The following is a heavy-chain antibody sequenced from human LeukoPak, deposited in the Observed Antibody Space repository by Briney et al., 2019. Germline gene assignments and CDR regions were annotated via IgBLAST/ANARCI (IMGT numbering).Heavy chain of an antibody. CDR1: GYSISSGYY. CDR3: AGYCSGGSCPDS. V-gene: IGHV4-38-2*02. D-gene: IGHD2-15*01. Sequence: SETLSLTCTVSGYSISSGYYWGWIRQPPGKGLEWIGSIYHSGSTYYNPSLKSRVTISVDTSKNQFSLKLSSVTAADTAVYYCAGYCSGGSCPDSWGQGTLVTVSS. J-gene: IGHJ4*02. CDR2: IYHSGST.